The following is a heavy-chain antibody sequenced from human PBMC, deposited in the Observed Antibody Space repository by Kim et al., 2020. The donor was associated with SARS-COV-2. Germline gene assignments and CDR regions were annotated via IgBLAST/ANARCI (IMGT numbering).Heavy chain of an antibody. CDR2: IWYDGSNE. D-gene: IGHD6-13*01. Sequence: GRSLRLSCAASGFTFNNYAMHWVRQAPGKGLEWVAVIWYDGSNEKYADSAKGRFTISRDNSKNTLYLQMNSLRVEDTAVYYCARAPHAAAASRFNIWGQGTVATVSS. CDR3: ARAPHAAAASRFNI. CDR1: GFTFNNYA. V-gene: IGHV3-33*08. J-gene: IGHJ3*02.